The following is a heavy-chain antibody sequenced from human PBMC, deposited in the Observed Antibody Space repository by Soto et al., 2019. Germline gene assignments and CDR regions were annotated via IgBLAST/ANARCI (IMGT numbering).Heavy chain of an antibody. J-gene: IGHJ6*03. CDR1: GDTFNDYY. Sequence: QVQLVQSGAEVKRPGASVTVSCRSSGDTFNDYYIHWVRQAPGQGLEWIGWINPNGGVTKYAQKFQGWVSMTRDTSIRTVYMQLSRLRSDDTVVYYCARESGGATATLDYYYFYMDVWGTGTTVTVSS. CDR3: ARESGGATATLDYYYFYMDV. D-gene: IGHD5-12*01. CDR2: INPNGGVT. V-gene: IGHV1-2*04.